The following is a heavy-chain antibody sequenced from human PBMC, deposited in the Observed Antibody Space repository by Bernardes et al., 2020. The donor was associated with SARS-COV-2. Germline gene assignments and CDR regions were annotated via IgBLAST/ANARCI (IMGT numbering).Heavy chain of an antibody. V-gene: IGHV5-51*01. CDR1: GYSFTSYW. CDR2: IYPGDYDT. Sequence: GESLKISCKGSGYSFTSYWIGWVRQMPGKGLEWMGIIYPGDYDTRYSPSFQGQVTISADKSISTAYLQWSSLKASDTAMYYCALKYSSSWYDAFDIWAQGTMVTGSS. CDR3: ALKYSSSWYDAFDI. J-gene: IGHJ3*02. D-gene: IGHD6-13*01.